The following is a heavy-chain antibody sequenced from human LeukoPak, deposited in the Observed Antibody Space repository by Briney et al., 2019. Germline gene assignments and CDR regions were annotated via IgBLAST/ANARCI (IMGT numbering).Heavy chain of an antibody. V-gene: IGHV4-59*01. CDR2: IYYSGST. D-gene: IGHD3-10*01. J-gene: IGHJ6*03. CDR1: GGSISSYY. Sequence: SETLSLTCTVSGGSISSYYWSWIRQTPGKGLEWIGYIYYSGSTNYNPSLKSRVTISVDTSKNQFSLKLSSVTAADTAVYYCARGLIGFGELPYMDVWGKGTTVTISS. CDR3: ARGLIGFGELPYMDV.